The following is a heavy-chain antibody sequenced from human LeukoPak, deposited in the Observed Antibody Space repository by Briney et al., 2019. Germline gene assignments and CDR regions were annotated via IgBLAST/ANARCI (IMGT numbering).Heavy chain of an antibody. Sequence: GGSLRLSCSASGFTFSSYAMHWVRQAPGKGLEYVSAISSNGGSTYYADSVKGRFTISRDNSKNTLYLQMNSLRAEDTAVYYCARASGSRPQYYYGSGSYEDWGQGTLVTVSS. CDR2: ISSNGGST. V-gene: IGHV3-64*04. CDR1: GFTFSSYA. J-gene: IGHJ4*02. D-gene: IGHD3-10*01. CDR3: ARASGSRPQYYYGSGSYED.